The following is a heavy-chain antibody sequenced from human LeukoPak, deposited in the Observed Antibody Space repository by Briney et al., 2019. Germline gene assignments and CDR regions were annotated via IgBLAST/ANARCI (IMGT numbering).Heavy chain of an antibody. V-gene: IGHV1-2*02. CDR1: GYTFTGHY. CDR3: ARDGVLLWFGESLDAFDI. CDR2: INPNSGGT. Sequence: ASVKVSCKASGYTFTGHYMHWVRQPPGQGLEWMGWINPNSGGTNYAQKFQGRVTMTRDTSISTAYMELSRLRSDDTAVYYCARDGVLLWFGESLDAFDIWGQGTMVTVSS. J-gene: IGHJ3*02. D-gene: IGHD3-10*01.